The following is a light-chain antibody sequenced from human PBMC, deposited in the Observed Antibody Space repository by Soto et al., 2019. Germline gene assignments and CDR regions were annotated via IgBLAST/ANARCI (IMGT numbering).Light chain of an antibody. CDR1: QSVNDY. Sequence: EIVLTQSPATLSLSPGERATLSCRASQSVNDYLAWYQQKPGQAPRLLIYGASNRATGIPVRFSGSGSGTDLTLTISSLEPEDFALYYCQHRGRWPRTFGQGTKLEIK. CDR2: GAS. V-gene: IGKV3-11*01. CDR3: QHRGRWPRT. J-gene: IGKJ2*01.